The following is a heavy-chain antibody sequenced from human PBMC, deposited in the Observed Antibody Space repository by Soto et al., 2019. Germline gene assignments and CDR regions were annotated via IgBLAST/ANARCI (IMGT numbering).Heavy chain of an antibody. CDR2: IWDDGSNK. J-gene: IGHJ4*02. CDR1: GFTFSSYG. D-gene: IGHD4-17*01. CDR3: ARVSYGDYVAHYFDY. V-gene: IGHV3-33*01. Sequence: QVQLVESGGGVVQPGRSLRLSCAASGFTFSSYGMHWVRQAPGKGLEWVAVIWDDGSNKYYADSVKGRFTISRDKSKNTRYLQMNSLRAEDTAVYYCARVSYGDYVAHYFDYWGQGTLVTVSS.